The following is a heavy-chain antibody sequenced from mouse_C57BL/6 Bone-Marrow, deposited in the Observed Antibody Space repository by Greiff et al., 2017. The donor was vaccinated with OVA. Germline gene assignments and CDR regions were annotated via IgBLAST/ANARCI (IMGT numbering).Heavy chain of an antibody. CDR1: GYTFTSYW. Sequence: VHVKQSGTVLARPGASVKMSCKTSGYTFTSYWMHWVKQRPGQGLEWIGAIYPGNSDTSYNQKFKGKAKLTAVTSASTAYMELSSLTNEDSAVYYCTRSRMGYNWYFDVWGTGTTVTVSS. J-gene: IGHJ1*03. V-gene: IGHV1-5*01. CDR2: IYPGNSDT. D-gene: IGHD2-14*01. CDR3: TRSRMGYNWYFDV.